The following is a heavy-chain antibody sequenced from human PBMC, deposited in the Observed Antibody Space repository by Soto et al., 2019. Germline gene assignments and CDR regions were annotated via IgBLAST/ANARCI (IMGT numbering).Heavy chain of an antibody. CDR1: GGTFSSYS. CDR3: ARDGGRHSGGIDY. J-gene: IGHJ4*02. Sequence: QVQLVQSGAEVKKPGSSVKVSCKASGGTFSSYSINWVRQAPGQGLEWMGEIIPIFGTANYAQEFQGRVTITGNESTRKAYMELSSLRSEDTAVYYCARDGGRHSGGIDYWGQGTLVTVSS. D-gene: IGHD1-26*01. V-gene: IGHV1-69*01. CDR2: IIPIFGTA.